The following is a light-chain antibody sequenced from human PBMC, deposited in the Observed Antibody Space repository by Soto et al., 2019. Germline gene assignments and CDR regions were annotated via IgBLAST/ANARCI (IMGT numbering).Light chain of an antibody. CDR3: QVWDGDGDPRYV. Sequence: SYDLTQPPSVSVAPGQVATITCGGNNIRSKSVHWYQQKPGQAPILVVYDDTDRPSGIPERFSGSNSGNTATLPISRVEAGDEADYYCQVWDGDGDPRYVFGTGTKLTVL. J-gene: IGLJ1*01. V-gene: IGLV3-21*02. CDR2: DDT. CDR1: NIRSKS.